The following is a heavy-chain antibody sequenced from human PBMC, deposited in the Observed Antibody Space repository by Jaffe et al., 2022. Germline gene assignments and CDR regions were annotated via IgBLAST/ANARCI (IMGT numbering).Heavy chain of an antibody. CDR1: GFSLSTSGVG. J-gene: IGHJ3*02. CDR3: AHLPGASSSWYYEAFDI. V-gene: IGHV2-5*02. CDR2: IYWDDDK. Sequence: QITLKESGPTLVKPTQTLTLTCTFSGFSLSTSGVGVGWIRQPPGKALEWLALIYWDDDKRYSPSLKSRLTITKDTSKNQVVLTMTNMDPVDTATYYCAHLPGASSSWYYEAFDIWGQGTMVTVSS. D-gene: IGHD6-13*01.